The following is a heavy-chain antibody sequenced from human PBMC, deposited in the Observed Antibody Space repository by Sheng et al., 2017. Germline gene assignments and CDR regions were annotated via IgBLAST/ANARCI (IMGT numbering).Heavy chain of an antibody. CDR3: ARLTSAWSFDY. Sequence: QVQLVESGGGVVQPGTSLRLSCAASGFTFTSYGMDWVRQAPGKGLEWVAVIWHDGSYKYYADSVKGRFTVSRDQSKDTVYLQINSLRAEDTAVYYCARLTSAWSFDYVGPGNAG. D-gene: IGHD3-3*01. CDR2: IWHDGSYK. CDR1: GFTFTSYG. J-gene: IGHJ4*02. V-gene: IGHV3-33*01.